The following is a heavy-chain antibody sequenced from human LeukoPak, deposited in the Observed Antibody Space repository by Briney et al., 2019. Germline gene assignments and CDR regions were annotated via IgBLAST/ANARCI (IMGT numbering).Heavy chain of an antibody. V-gene: IGHV4-4*02. Sequence: SGTLSLTCAVSGGSISSSNWWSWVRQPPGKGLEWIGEIYHSGSTNYNPSLKSRVTISVDKSKNQFSLKLSSVTAADTAVYYGARDLGCSGGSCYEGDYWGQGTLVTVSS. D-gene: IGHD2-15*01. J-gene: IGHJ4*02. CDR3: ARDLGCSGGSCYEGDY. CDR2: IYHSGST. CDR1: GGSISSSNW.